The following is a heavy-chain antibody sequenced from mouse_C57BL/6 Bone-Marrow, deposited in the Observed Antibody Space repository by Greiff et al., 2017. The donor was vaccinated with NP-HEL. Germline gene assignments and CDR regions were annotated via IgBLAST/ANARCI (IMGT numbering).Heavy chain of an antibody. Sequence: QVQLKQPGAELVKPGASVKVSCKASGYTFTSYWMHWVKQRPGQGLEWIGRIHPSDSDTNSNQKFKGKATLTVDKSSSTAYMQLSSLTSEDSAVDYCAIPLSWFDYWGQGTTLTVSS. CDR1: GYTFTSYW. V-gene: IGHV1-74*01. CDR3: AIPLSWFDY. CDR2: IHPSDSDT. J-gene: IGHJ2*01.